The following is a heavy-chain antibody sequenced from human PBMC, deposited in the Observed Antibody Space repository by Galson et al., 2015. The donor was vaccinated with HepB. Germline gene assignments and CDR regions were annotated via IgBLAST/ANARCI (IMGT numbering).Heavy chain of an antibody. J-gene: IGHJ3*02. Sequence: QSGAEVTKPGESLRISCKGSGYSFTSYWISWVRQMPGKGLEWMGRIDPSDSYTNYSPSFQGHVTISADKSISTAYLQWSSLKASDTAMYYCARRFIAVAGRGGTTDAFDIWGQGTMVTVSS. D-gene: IGHD6-19*01. V-gene: IGHV5-10-1*01. CDR1: GYSFTSYW. CDR2: IDPSDSYT. CDR3: ARRFIAVAGRGGTTDAFDI.